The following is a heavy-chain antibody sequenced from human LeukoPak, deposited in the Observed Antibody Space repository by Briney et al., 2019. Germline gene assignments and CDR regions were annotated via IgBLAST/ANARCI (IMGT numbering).Heavy chain of an antibody. V-gene: IGHV3-53*04. CDR1: GFTVSSNY. CDR3: AREHRGDYYGMDV. D-gene: IGHD1-26*01. CDR2: IYSGGST. J-gene: IGHJ6*02. Sequence: GGSLRLSCAASGFTVSSNYMSWVRQAPGKGLEWVSVIYSGGSTYYADSVRGRFTISRHNSKNTLYLQMNSLRAEDTAVYYCAREHRGDYYGMDVWGQGTTVTVSS.